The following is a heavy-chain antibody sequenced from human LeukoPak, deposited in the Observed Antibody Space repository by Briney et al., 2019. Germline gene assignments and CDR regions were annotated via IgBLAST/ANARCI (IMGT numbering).Heavy chain of an antibody. J-gene: IGHJ4*02. V-gene: IGHV3-23*01. CDR3: ASPLRYFDWFRPYYFDY. CDR1: GFTFSSYA. D-gene: IGHD3-9*01. Sequence: GGSLRLSCAASGFTFSSYAMSWVRQAPGKGLKWVSVISGSGGSKYYADSVKGRFTISRDNSKNTLYLQMNSLRAEDTAVYYCASPLRYFDWFRPYYFDYWGQGTLVTVSS. CDR2: ISGSGGSK.